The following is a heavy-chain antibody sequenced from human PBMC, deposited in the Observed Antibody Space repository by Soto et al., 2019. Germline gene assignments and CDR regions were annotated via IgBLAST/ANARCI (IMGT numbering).Heavy chain of an antibody. CDR2: IKSEPNGGTT. CDR3: ATGGYHFDY. CDR1: GFIVSNAG. D-gene: IGHD2-15*01. V-gene: IGHV3-15*01. J-gene: IGHJ4*02. Sequence: GGSLRLSCEDSGFIVSNAGMNWVRQAPGKGLEWVGRIKSEPNGGTTDYAAPVKGRFTVSRDDSKRTVYLQMNSLKAEDPAVYYCATGGYHFDYWGQGPLVTVSS.